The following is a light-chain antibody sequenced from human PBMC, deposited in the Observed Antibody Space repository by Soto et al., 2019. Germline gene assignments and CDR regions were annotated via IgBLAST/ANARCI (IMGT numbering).Light chain of an antibody. Sequence: EIVMTQSPGTLSLSPGEGATLSCSVSQRVGQNYSAWYQHKSGQAPRLLIHGASNSATGIPARFSGSGSGKDYTLTISRLEPEDFVAYYCQQYATDPLTFGGGTKVDIK. CDR2: GAS. V-gene: IGKV3-20*01. J-gene: IGKJ4*01. CDR3: QQYATDPLT. CDR1: QRVGQNY.